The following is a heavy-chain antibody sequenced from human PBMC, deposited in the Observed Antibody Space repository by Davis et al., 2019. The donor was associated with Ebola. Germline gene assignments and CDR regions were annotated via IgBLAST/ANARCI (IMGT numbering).Heavy chain of an antibody. D-gene: IGHD2-21*02. CDR1: GYTFTSYA. CDR2: INAGNGNT. CDR3: ARGPSVATAHYFDY. Sequence: AASVKVSCKASGYTFTSYAMHWVRQAPAQRLEWMGWINAGNGNTKYSQKFQGRVTMTRNTSINTAYMEPSSLSSEDTAVYYCARGPSVATAHYFDYWGQGTLVTVSS. J-gene: IGHJ4*02. V-gene: IGHV1-3*01.